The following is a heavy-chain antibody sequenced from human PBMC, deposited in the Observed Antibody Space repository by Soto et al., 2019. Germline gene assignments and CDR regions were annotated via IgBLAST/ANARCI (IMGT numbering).Heavy chain of an antibody. CDR3: AKGLIAAAGILTYYYYGMDV. CDR2: ISYDGSNK. J-gene: IGHJ6*02. D-gene: IGHD6-13*01. Sequence: QVQLVESGGGGVQPGRSLRLSCAASGFTFSSYGMHWVRQAPGKGLEWVAVISYDGSNKYYADSVKGRFTISRDNSKNTLYLQMNSLRAEDTAVYYCAKGLIAAAGILTYYYYGMDVWGQGTTVTVSS. V-gene: IGHV3-30*18. CDR1: GFTFSSYG.